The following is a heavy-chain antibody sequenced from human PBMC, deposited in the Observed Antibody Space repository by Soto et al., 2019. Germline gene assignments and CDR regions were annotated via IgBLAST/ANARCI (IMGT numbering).Heavy chain of an antibody. J-gene: IGHJ4*02. CDR1: GITFDDFA. CDR2: INWDGDFI. Sequence: PGGSLRLSCAASGITFDDFAMHWVRQAPGKGLEWVSGINWDGDFIDYADSVKGRLTISRDKAQNSLYLQMTNLGREDTALYFRERDQTNWNLWYWGQGIMVTVSS. V-gene: IGHV3-9*01. D-gene: IGHD1-1*01. CDR3: ERDQTNWNLWY.